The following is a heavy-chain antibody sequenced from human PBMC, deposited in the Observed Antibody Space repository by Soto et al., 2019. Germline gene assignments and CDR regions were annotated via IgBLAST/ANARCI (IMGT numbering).Heavy chain of an antibody. V-gene: IGHV4-31*03. CDR1: GASISSGRSY. Sequence: QVQLQESGPGLVKPSQTLSLTCTVSGASISSGRSYWSWIRQHPGKGLEWIGYMFYSGSTYYHPSRQSRFNISPDTSTNQFSVRLTSVTPADTAVYYCARDNGYGHFDSGGQGTLVTVSS. CDR3: ARDNGYGHFDS. J-gene: IGHJ4*02. D-gene: IGHD5-12*01. CDR2: MFYSGST.